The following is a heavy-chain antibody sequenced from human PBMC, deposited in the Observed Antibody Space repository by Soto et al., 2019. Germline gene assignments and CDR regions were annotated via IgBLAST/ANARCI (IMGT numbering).Heavy chain of an antibody. CDR1: GGSISSGYYY. CDR2: ISYSGST. D-gene: IGHD6-13*01. Sequence: PSETLSLTCSVSGGSISSGYYYWSWIRQPPGKGLEWIGNISYSGSTDYNPSLKSRVTISGDTSKNQFSLKVSSVTAADTAVYYCARGTSWQLPFDYWGQGTLVTVSS. J-gene: IGHJ4*02. V-gene: IGHV4-61*01. CDR3: ARGTSWQLPFDY.